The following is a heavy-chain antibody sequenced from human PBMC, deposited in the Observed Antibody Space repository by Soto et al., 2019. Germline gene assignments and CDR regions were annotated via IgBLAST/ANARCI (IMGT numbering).Heavy chain of an antibody. CDR3: ARARYSSGWSLYYYGMDV. Sequence: SQTLSLICAISGDSVSSNSAAWNWIRQSPSRGLEWLGRTYYRSKWYNDYAVSVKSRITINPDTSKNQFSLQLNSVTPEDTAVYYCARARYSSGWSLYYYGMDVWGQGTTVTVS. V-gene: IGHV6-1*01. D-gene: IGHD6-19*01. CDR2: TYYRSKWYN. CDR1: GDSVSSNSAA. J-gene: IGHJ6*02.